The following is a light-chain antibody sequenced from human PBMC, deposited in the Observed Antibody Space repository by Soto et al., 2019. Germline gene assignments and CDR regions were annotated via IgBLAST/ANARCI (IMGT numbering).Light chain of an antibody. CDR2: WAS. Sequence: DIVMTQSPDSLAVSLGERATINCKSSQSVLYSSNNKNYLALYQQRPGQPPNLLIYWASTRESGVPDRFSGSESGTDFTLTISSLQAEDVAIYYCQQYFSFPWTFGQGTKVEIK. CDR1: QSVLYSSNNKNY. V-gene: IGKV4-1*01. J-gene: IGKJ1*01. CDR3: QQYFSFPWT.